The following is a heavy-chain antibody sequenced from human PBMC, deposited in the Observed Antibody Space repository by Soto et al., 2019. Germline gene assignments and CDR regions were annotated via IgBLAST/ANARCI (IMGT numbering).Heavy chain of an antibody. CDR2: ISYDGSNK. D-gene: IGHD6-6*01. J-gene: IGHJ5*02. CDR3: ARDFFSMSARPSMCWFDP. V-gene: IGHV3-30-3*01. CDR1: GFTFSSYA. Sequence: GGSLRLSCAASGFTFSSYAMHWVRQAPGKGLEWVAVISYDGSNKYYADSVKGRFTISRDNSKNTLYLQMNSLRAEDTAVYYCARDFFSMSARPSMCWFDPWGQGTLVTVSS.